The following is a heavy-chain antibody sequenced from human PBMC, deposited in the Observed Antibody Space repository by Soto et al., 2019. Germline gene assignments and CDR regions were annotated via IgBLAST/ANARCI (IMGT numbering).Heavy chain of an antibody. CDR3: AKLYGPRWHTGSYYLPFDY. CDR2: ISGSGGST. D-gene: IGHD3-10*01. CDR1: GFTFSSYA. J-gene: IGHJ4*02. Sequence: GGSLRLSCAASGFTFSSYAMSWVRQAPGKGLEWVSAISGSGGSTYYADSVKGRFTISRDNSKNTLYLQMNSLRAEDTAVYYSAKLYGPRWHTGSYYLPFDYWGQGTLVTVSS. V-gene: IGHV3-23*01.